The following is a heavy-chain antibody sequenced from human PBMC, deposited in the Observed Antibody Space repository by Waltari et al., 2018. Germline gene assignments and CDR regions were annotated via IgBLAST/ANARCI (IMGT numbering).Heavy chain of an antibody. CDR1: EYTFASSY. CDR3: ATDTGALWMDV. Sequence: QVQLVQSGAEVKKPGASVKISCKTSEYTFASSYVHWVRQAPGQGPEWMGRIKPRGGITIDAQRFQCRVTMTRDTSTSTVYMELSSLKSEDTAVYYCATDTGALWMDVWGQGTTVTVSS. V-gene: IGHV1-46*01. J-gene: IGHJ6*02. CDR2: IKPRGGIT. D-gene: IGHD2-21*01.